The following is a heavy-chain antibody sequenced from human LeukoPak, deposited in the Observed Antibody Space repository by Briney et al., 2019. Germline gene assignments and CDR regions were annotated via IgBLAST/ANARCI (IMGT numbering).Heavy chain of an antibody. D-gene: IGHD3-3*01. CDR3: ARELWSDLKADWYFDL. Sequence: PGGSLRLSCAASGFTFSSYWMSWVRQAPGKGLEWVANIKQDGSEKYYVDSVKGRFTISRDNAKNSLYLQMNSLRAEDTAVYYCARELWSDLKADWYFDLWGRGTLVTVSS. V-gene: IGHV3-7*01. CDR1: GFTFSSYW. J-gene: IGHJ2*01. CDR2: IKQDGSEK.